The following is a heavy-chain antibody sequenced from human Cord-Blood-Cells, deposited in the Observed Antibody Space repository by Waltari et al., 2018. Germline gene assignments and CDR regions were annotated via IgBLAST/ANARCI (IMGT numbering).Heavy chain of an antibody. CDR3: ARDTNSSSFDGTIDY. V-gene: IGHV4-38-2*02. CDR1: GYSISSGYY. Sequence: GPGLVKPSETLSLTCAVSGYSISSGYYWGWIRQPPGKGLEWIGSIYHSGSTYYNPSLKSRVTISVDTSKNQFSLKLSSVTAADTAVYYCARDTNSSSFDGTIDYWGQGTLVTVSS. D-gene: IGHD6-13*01. J-gene: IGHJ4*02. CDR2: IYHSGST.